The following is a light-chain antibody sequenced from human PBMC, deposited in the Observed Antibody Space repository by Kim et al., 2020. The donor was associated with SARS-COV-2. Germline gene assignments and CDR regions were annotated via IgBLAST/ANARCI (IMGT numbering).Light chain of an antibody. J-gene: IGKJ1*01. CDR2: AAS. CDR1: QTINNY. V-gene: IGKV1-39*01. Sequence: SASVGDRVPIACRASQTINNYLNWYQHKPGKAPKFLIYAASTLPSGVPSRFSGSGSGTDFTLTISNLQPEDSATYYCQQTYNTWTFGQGTKVDIK. CDR3: QQTYNTWT.